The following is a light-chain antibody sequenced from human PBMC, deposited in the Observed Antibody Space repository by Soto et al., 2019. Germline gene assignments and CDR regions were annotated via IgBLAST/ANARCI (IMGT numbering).Light chain of an antibody. Sequence: DIQMTQSPSTLSASVGDRITITCRASQSINTWLAWYQQKPGEAPKLLIYDGSTLERWVPSRFSGSGSGTEFTLPIRRLQPDGFGTFYCRQYKTYYRTFGQGTTVEV. CDR3: RQYKTYYRT. CDR2: DGS. CDR1: QSINTW. J-gene: IGKJ1*01. V-gene: IGKV1-5*03.